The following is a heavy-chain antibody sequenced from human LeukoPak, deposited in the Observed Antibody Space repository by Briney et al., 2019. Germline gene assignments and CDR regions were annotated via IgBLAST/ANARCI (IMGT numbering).Heavy chain of an antibody. CDR1: GFIFSSYS. CDR2: ISSSSYI. D-gene: IGHD3-3*01. J-gene: IGHJ3*01. CDR3: ATFRFLGT. V-gene: IGHV3-21*04. Sequence: GGSLRLSCAASGFIFSSYSMNWVRQAPGKGLEWVSSISSSSYIYYADSVKGRFTISRDNVKNSLYLQMNSLRAEDTAIYYCATFRFLGTWGQGTMVTVST.